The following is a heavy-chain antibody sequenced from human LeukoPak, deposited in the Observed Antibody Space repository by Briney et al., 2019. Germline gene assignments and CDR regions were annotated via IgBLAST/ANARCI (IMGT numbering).Heavy chain of an antibody. CDR3: ARVTGYMIEDYFDY. V-gene: IGHV4-59*01. D-gene: IGHD3-22*01. J-gene: IGHJ4*02. Sequence: SETLSLTCTVSGGSISSYYWSWIRQPPGKGLEWIGYIYYSGSTNYNPPLKSRVTISVETSKNQFSLKLSSVTAADTAVYYCARVTGYMIEDYFDYWGQGTLVTVSS. CDR2: IYYSGST. CDR1: GGSISSYY.